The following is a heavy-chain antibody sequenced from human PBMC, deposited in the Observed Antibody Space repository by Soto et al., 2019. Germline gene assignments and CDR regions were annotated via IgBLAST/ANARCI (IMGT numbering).Heavy chain of an antibody. Sequence: QVQLQEAGPGLVKPSQTLSLTCTVSGGSISSGGYYWSWIRQHPGKGLEWIGYIYYSGSTYYNPSLKSRVTISVDTSKNQFSLKLSSVTAADTAVYYCARTGGDYYYYGMDVWVQGTTVTVSS. CDR1: GGSISSGGYY. CDR2: IYYSGST. J-gene: IGHJ6*02. D-gene: IGHD3-16*01. CDR3: ARTGGDYYYYGMDV. V-gene: IGHV4-31*03.